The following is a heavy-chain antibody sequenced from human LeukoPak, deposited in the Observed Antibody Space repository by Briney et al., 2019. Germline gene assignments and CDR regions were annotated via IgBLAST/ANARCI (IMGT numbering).Heavy chain of an antibody. J-gene: IGHJ3*02. D-gene: IGHD2-2*01. CDR3: ARRAIGYCSSTSCHLDAFDI. CDR1: GYSFTSYC. Sequence: GESLKISCKGSGYSFTSYCIGWVRQMPGKGLEWMGIIYPGDSDTRYSPSFQGQVTISADKSISTAYLQWSSLKASDTAMYYCARRAIGYCSSTSCHLDAFDIWGQGTMVTVSS. CDR2: IYPGDSDT. V-gene: IGHV5-51*01.